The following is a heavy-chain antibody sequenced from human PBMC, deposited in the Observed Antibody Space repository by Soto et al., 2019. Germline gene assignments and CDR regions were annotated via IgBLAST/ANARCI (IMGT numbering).Heavy chain of an antibody. D-gene: IGHD3-10*01. CDR2: ISGGGGST. J-gene: IGHJ4*02. CDR1: GFIFSSYA. Sequence: EVQLLESGAGLVQPGGSLRLSCAASGFIFSSYALNWVRQAPGKGLEWVSSISGGGGSTNYADSVKGRFTISRDNSKNTLYLQLNSLRAEDTALYYCASAFYGSGSYWGFDYWGQGTLVTVSS. CDR3: ASAFYGSGSYWGFDY. V-gene: IGHV3-23*01.